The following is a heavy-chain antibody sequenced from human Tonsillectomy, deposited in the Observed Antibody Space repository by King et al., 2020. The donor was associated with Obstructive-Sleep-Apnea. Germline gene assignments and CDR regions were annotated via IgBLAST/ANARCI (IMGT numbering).Heavy chain of an antibody. CDR1: GGSTSSYY. Sequence: VQLQESGPGLVKPSETLSLTCTVSGGSTSSYYWSWIRQPPGKGLEWIGYIFYSGSTNYNPPLKSRVTISVDTSKNQFSLKLSSVTAADTAVYYCGALGANSNTYGMDVWGQGTTVTVSS. V-gene: IGHV4-59*08. CDR3: GALGANSNTYGMDV. J-gene: IGHJ6*02. CDR2: IFYSGST. D-gene: IGHD4-23*01.